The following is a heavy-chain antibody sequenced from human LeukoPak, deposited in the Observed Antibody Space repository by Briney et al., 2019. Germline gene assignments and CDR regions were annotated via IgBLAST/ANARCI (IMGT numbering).Heavy chain of an antibody. V-gene: IGHV3-11*04. CDR3: ATVSGYGDYSDY. CDR2: ISSSGSTI. J-gene: IGHJ4*02. CDR1: RFTFSDYY. Sequence: GGSLRLSCAASRFTFSDYYMSWIRQAPGKGLEWVSYISSSGSTIYYADSVKGRFTISRDNAKNSLYLQMNSLRGEDTAVYYCATVSGYGDYSDYWGQGTLVIVSS. D-gene: IGHD4-17*01.